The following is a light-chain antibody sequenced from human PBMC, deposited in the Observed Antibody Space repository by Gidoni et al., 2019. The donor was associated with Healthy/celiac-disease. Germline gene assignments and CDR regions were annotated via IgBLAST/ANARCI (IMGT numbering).Light chain of an antibody. Sequence: DIQMTQSPSSLSASVGDRVTITCRASQSISSYLNWYPQKPGKAPKLLIYAASSLQSGVPSRFSGSGSGTDFTLTISSLQPEDFATYYCQQSYSTLTVGPGTKVDIK. J-gene: IGKJ3*01. CDR1: QSISSY. V-gene: IGKV1-39*01. CDR2: AAS. CDR3: QQSYSTLT.